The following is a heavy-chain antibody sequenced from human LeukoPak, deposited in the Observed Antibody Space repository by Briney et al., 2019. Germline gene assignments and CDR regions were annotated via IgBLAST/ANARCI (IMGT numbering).Heavy chain of an antibody. CDR3: ARDLLLDPLSTYSSSPRGLDY. Sequence: GGSLRLSCAASGFSFSTYSMHWVRQAPGKGLEWVMTISNDGSQEYYADSVKGRFTISRDNSKNTLYLQMNSLRAEDTAVYYCARDLLLDPLSTYSSSPRGLDYWGQGTLVTVSS. CDR1: GFSFSTYS. CDR2: ISNDGSQE. V-gene: IGHV3-30-3*01. J-gene: IGHJ4*02. D-gene: IGHD6-13*01.